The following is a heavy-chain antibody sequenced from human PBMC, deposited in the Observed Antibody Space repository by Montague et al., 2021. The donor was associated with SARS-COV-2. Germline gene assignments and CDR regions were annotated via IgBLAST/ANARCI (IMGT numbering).Heavy chain of an antibody. V-gene: IGHV4-59*12. CDR2: IYYSGST. J-gene: IGHJ2*01. Sequence: SETLSLTCTVSGGSISTYYWSWIRQPPGKGLEWIGYIYYSGSTNYSPSLKSRVTISVDTSKNQFSLKLSSVTAADTAVYYSARDGYNAHQNYWYFDLWGRGTLVTVSS. CDR3: ARDGYNAHQNYWYFDL. CDR1: GGSISTYY. D-gene: IGHD5-24*01.